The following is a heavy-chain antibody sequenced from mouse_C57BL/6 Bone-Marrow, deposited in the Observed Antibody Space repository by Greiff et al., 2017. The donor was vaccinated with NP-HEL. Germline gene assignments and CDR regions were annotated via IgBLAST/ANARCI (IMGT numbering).Heavy chain of an antibody. CDR3: TEGPHYYAMDY. CDR2: IDPENGDT. V-gene: IGHV14-4*01. Sequence: VQLQQSGAELVRPGASVKLSCTASGFNIKDDYMHWVKQRPEQGLEWIAWIDPENGDTESASTFQGKATITADTSSNTAYLQLSSLTSEDTAVYYCTEGPHYYAMDYWGQGTSVTVSS. J-gene: IGHJ4*01. CDR1: GFNIKDDY.